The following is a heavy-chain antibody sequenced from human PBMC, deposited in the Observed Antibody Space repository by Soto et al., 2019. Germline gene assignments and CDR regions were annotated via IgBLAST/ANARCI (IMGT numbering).Heavy chain of an antibody. CDR3: VNAISATTTDHY. D-gene: IGHD4-4*01. V-gene: IGHV3-23*01. CDR2: ISRSGRST. CDR1: GFTFSSYA. J-gene: IGHJ4*02. Sequence: GGSRRLSGAAAGFTFSSYAMSWVRQAPGKGPESVSAISRSGRSTFYADSVKGRFTVSRDSSTNMLYLQMSSLTAEDTAVYYRVNAISATTTDHYFGQGTLVTVSS.